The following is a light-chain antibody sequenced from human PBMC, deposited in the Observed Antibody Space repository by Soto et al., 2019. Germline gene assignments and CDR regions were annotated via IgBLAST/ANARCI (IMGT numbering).Light chain of an antibody. CDR3: QQYSSSSWT. CDR1: QSVSSNY. Sequence: IVLTQSPGTLSLSPGERATLSCRASQSVSSNYLTWYQQKPGQAPRLLMYGASSRATGIPDRFSGSGSGTDFTLTISRLDPEDFAVYYWQQYSSSSWTFGQGTKVEIK. V-gene: IGKV3-20*01. CDR2: GAS. J-gene: IGKJ1*01.